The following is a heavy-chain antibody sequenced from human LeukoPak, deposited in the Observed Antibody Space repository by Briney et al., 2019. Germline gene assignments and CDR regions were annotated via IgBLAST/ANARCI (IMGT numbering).Heavy chain of an antibody. J-gene: IGHJ6*03. CDR3: ARGVRYSYGYYYYMDV. CDR2: INPNSGGT. Sequence: ASVKVPCKASGYTFTGYYMHWVRQAPGQGLEWMGWINPNSGGTNYAQKFQGRVTMTRDTSISTAYMELSRLRSDDTAVYYCARGVRYSYGYYYYMDVWGKGTTVTVSS. D-gene: IGHD5-18*01. V-gene: IGHV1-2*02. CDR1: GYTFTGYY.